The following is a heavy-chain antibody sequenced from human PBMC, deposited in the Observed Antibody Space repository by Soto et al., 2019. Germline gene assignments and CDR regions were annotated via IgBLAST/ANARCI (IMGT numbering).Heavy chain of an antibody. CDR3: ARGLRYFDWLRGDDYYYGMDV. CDR1: GGSISSYY. CDR2: IYYSGST. Sequence: SETLSLTCTVSGGSISSYYWSWIRQPPGKGLEWIGYIYYSGSTNYNPSLKSRVTISVDTSKNQFSLKLSSVTAADTAVYYCARGLRYFDWLRGDDYYYGMDVWGQGTTVTVSS. D-gene: IGHD3-9*01. J-gene: IGHJ6*02. V-gene: IGHV4-59*01.